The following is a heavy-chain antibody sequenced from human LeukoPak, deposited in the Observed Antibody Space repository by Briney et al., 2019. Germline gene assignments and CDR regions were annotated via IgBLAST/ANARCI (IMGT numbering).Heavy chain of an antibody. D-gene: IGHD3-22*01. CDR1: GFTFSSYA. Sequence: GGSLRLSCAASGFTFSSYAMSWVRQAPGKGLEWVSVIYSGGNTYYADSVKGRFTISRDNSKNTLYLQMNSLRAEDTAVYYCARDYYDGSAYYSYYDYWGQGALVTVSS. CDR2: IYSGGNT. CDR3: ARDYYDGSAYYSYYDY. J-gene: IGHJ4*02. V-gene: IGHV3-53*01.